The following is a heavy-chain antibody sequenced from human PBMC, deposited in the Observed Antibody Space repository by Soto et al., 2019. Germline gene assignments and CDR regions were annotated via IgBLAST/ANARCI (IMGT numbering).Heavy chain of an antibody. D-gene: IGHD2-2*02. J-gene: IGHJ6*02. CDR3: ARAQGSVVVPAAIKPYYYYGMDV. Sequence: SETLSLTCAVYGGSFSGYYWSWIRKHPGKGLEWIGEINHSGSTNYNPSLKSRVTISVDTSKNQFSLKLSSVTAADTAVYYCARAQGSVVVPAAIKPYYYYGMDVWGQGTTVTVSS. CDR2: INHSGST. V-gene: IGHV4-34*01. CDR1: GGSFSGYY.